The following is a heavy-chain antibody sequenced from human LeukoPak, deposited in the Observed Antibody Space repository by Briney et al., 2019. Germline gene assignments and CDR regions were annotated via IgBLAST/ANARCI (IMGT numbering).Heavy chain of an antibody. Sequence: GGSLRLSCTASGFTFGDYAMSWFRQAPGKGLEWVGFIRSKAYGGTTEYAASVKGRFTISRDDSKSIAYLQMNSLKTEDTAVYYCTRDLYHYGSGSFYYFDYWGQGTLVTVSS. CDR1: GFTFGDYA. CDR3: TRDLYHYGSGSFYYFDY. CDR2: IRSKAYGGTT. V-gene: IGHV3-49*03. D-gene: IGHD3-10*01. J-gene: IGHJ4*02.